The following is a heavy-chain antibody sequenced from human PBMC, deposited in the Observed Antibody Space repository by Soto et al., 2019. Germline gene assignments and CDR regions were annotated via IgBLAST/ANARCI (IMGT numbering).Heavy chain of an antibody. CDR2: ISGSGGST. D-gene: IGHD1-26*01. J-gene: IGHJ4*02. V-gene: IGHV3-23*01. Sequence: EVELLESGGGLVQPGGSLRLSWSASGFTFSSYAMRWVRQAPGKGLEWVSAISGSGGSTYYADSVKGRFTISRDNSKNTLYLQMNSLRAEDTAVYYCARRGSGNYYDYWGQGPLVTVSS. CDR3: ARRGSGNYYDY. CDR1: GFTFSSYA.